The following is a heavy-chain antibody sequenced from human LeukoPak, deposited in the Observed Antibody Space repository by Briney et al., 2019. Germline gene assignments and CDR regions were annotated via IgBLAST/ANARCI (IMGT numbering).Heavy chain of an antibody. V-gene: IGHV1-69*13. J-gene: IGHJ4*02. CDR2: IIPIFGTG. Sequence: SVKVSCTASGGTFANYAISWVRKAPGQGLEWMGGIIPIFGTGDSAQKFQGRLTITADESTRTTYMELSSLRSGDTAVYYCAKGHDDFRQFDYWGQGTQVTVSS. CDR1: GGTFANYA. D-gene: IGHD3-3*01. CDR3: AKGHDDFRQFDY.